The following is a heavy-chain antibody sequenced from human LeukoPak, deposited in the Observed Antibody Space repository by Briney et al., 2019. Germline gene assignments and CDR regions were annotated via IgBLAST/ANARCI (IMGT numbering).Heavy chain of an antibody. CDR1: GFPFRSHD. CDR3: VREGPRGLAFDI. V-gene: IGHV3-23*01. D-gene: IGHD3/OR15-3a*01. CDR2: ISGSGGST. Sequence: GGSLRLSFAASGFPFRSHDMSWVRQAPGKGLEWVSGISGSGGSTFYADSVKGRFTISRDNSKNTLYLQMNGLRVEDTAVYYCVREGPRGLAFDIWGQGTMVTVSS. J-gene: IGHJ3*02.